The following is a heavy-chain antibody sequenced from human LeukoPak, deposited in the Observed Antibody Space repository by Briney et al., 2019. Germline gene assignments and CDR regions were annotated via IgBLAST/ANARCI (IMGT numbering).Heavy chain of an antibody. CDR3: ARMVIRQFDY. J-gene: IGHJ4*02. V-gene: IGHV4-39*01. D-gene: IGHD3-22*01. CDR2: TYYSGST. CDR1: GGSISSSSYY. Sequence: SETLSLTCTVSGGSISSSSYYWGWIRQPPGKGLEWIGSTYYSGSTYYNPSLKSRVTISVDTSKNQFSLKLSSVTAADTAVYYCARMVIRQFDYWGQGTLVTVSS.